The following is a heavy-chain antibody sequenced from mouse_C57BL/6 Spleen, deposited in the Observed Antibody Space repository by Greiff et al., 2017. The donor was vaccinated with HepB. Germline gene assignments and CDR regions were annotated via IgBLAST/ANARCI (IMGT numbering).Heavy chain of an antibody. V-gene: IGHV1-64*01. J-gene: IGHJ4*01. CDR1: GYTFTSYW. D-gene: IGHD1-1*01. CDR2: IHPNSGST. Sequence: QVQLQQPGAELVKPGASVKLSCKASGYTFTSYWMHWVKQRPGQGLEWIGMIHPNSGSTNYNEKFKSKATLTVDKSSSTAYMQLSSLTSEDSAVYYCARGGSNPYAMDYWGQGTSVTVSS. CDR3: ARGGSNPYAMDY.